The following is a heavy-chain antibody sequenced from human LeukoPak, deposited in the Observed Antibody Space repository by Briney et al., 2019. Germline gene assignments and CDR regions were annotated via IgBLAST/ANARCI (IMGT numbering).Heavy chain of an antibody. Sequence: SETLSLTCTVSGGSISSSSYYWGWIRQRPGKGLEWLGSIYYSGSTYYNPSLKSRVTISVDTSKNQFSLKLSSVTAADTAVYYCARCLIWFGELSAWFDPWGQGTLVTVSS. CDR1: GGSISSSSYY. CDR2: IYYSGST. J-gene: IGHJ5*02. V-gene: IGHV4-39*01. CDR3: ARCLIWFGELSAWFDP. D-gene: IGHD3-10*01.